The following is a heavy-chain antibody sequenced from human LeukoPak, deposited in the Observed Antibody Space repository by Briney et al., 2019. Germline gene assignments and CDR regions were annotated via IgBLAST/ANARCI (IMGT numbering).Heavy chain of an antibody. CDR2: INPNSGGT. CDR1: GGTFSSYA. CDR3: ARGVQWLLDAFDI. V-gene: IGHV1-2*02. J-gene: IGHJ3*02. Sequence: ASVKVSCKASGGTFSSYAISWVRQAPGQGLEWMGWINPNSGGTNYAQKFQGRVTMTRDTSISTAYMELSRLRSDDTAVYYCARGVQWLLDAFDIWGQGTMVTVSS. D-gene: IGHD3-22*01.